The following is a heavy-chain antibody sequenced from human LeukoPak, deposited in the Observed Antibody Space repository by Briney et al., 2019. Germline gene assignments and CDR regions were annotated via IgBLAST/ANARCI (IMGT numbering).Heavy chain of an antibody. CDR1: GFAFNSYG. D-gene: IGHD5-24*01. Sequence: GGSLRLSCAASGFAFNSYGMHWVRQAPGKGLEWVAVIWSDGNHKYYADSVRGRFTISRDNSKNTVYLQMNSLRVEDTAVYFCACGRDGAYFDHWGQGTLVTVSS. CDR2: IWSDGNHK. J-gene: IGHJ4*02. CDR3: ACGRDGAYFDH. V-gene: IGHV3-33*01.